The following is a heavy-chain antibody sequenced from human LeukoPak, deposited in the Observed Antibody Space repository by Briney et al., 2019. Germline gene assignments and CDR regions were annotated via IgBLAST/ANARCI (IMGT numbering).Heavy chain of an antibody. CDR1: GGTFSSYA. CDR2: IIPIFGTA. D-gene: IGHD4-17*01. J-gene: IGHJ3*02. CDR3: ARVPHDYGDYGHFDI. Sequence: SVKVSCKASGGTFSSYAISWVRQAPGQGLEWMGGIIPIFGTANYVQKFQGRVTITADESTSTAYMELSSLRSEDTAVYYCARVPHDYGDYGHFDIWGQGTMVTVSS. V-gene: IGHV1-69*13.